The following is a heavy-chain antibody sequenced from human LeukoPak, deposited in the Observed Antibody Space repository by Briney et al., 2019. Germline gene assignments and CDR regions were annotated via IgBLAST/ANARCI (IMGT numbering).Heavy chain of an antibody. Sequence: GGSLRLSCAASGFTFSSYWMSWVRQAPGKGLEWVAVISYDGSNKYYADSVKGRFTISRDNSKNTLYLQMNSLRAEDTAVYYCARDSAPLRYFDWLFFDYWGQGTLVTVSS. CDR2: ISYDGSNK. V-gene: IGHV3-30-3*01. J-gene: IGHJ4*02. CDR1: GFTFSSYW. D-gene: IGHD3-9*01. CDR3: ARDSAPLRYFDWLFFDY.